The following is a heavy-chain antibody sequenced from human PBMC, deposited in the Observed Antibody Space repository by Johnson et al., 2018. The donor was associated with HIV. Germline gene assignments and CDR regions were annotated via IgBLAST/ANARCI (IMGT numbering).Heavy chain of an antibody. CDR1: GFTFSSYG. Sequence: QVQLVESGGGVVQPGRSLRLSCAASGFTFSSYGMHWVRQAPGKGLEWVAFIRYDGSNTYYGDSMKGRFTISRDNSKNTLYLQMNSLRAEDTAVYYCAKVGGRHDYGDYLGAFDIWGQGTVVTVSS. D-gene: IGHD4-17*01. CDR2: IRYDGSNT. CDR3: AKVGGRHDYGDYLGAFDI. J-gene: IGHJ3*02. V-gene: IGHV3-30*02.